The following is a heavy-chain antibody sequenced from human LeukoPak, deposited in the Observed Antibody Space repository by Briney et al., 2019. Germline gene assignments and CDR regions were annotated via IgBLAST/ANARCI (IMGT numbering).Heavy chain of an antibody. CDR1: GFTFSSYS. CDR3: ARDLEVAAAVLDY. Sequence: GGSLRLYCAASGFTFSSYSMNWVRQAPGKGLEWVSSISSISSYIYYADAVKGRFTISRDNAKNSLYLQMNSLRAEDTAVYYCARDLEVAAAVLDYWGQGTLVTVSS. J-gene: IGHJ4*03. V-gene: IGHV3-21*01. D-gene: IGHD2-15*01. CDR2: ISSISSYI.